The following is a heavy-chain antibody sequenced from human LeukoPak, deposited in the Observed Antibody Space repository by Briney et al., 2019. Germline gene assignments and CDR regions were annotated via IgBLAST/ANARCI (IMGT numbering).Heavy chain of an antibody. J-gene: IGHJ6*02. D-gene: IGHD3-22*01. Sequence: GGSLRLSCAASGFTFSSYEMNWVRQAPGKGLEWVSYISSSGSTIYYADSVKGRFTISRDNAKNSLYLQMNSLRAEDTAVYYCARYPYYYDSSGYYRFYYGMDVWGQGTTVTVSS. CDR2: ISSSGSTI. V-gene: IGHV3-48*03. CDR1: GFTFSSYE. CDR3: ARYPYYYDSSGYYRFYYGMDV.